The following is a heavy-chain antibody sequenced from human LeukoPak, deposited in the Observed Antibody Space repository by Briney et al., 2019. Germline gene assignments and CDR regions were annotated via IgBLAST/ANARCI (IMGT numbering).Heavy chain of an antibody. CDR3: ARDGVGLEPPDIVVVPATGYDAFDI. Sequence: PGGSLRLSCAASGFTFSSYSMNWVRQAPGKGLEWVSSISSSSSYIYYADSVKGRFTISRGNAKNSLYLQMNSLRAEDTAVYYCARDGVGLEPPDIVVVPATGYDAFDIWGQGTMVTVSS. V-gene: IGHV3-21*01. J-gene: IGHJ3*02. CDR1: GFTFSSYS. D-gene: IGHD2-2*01. CDR2: ISSSSSYI.